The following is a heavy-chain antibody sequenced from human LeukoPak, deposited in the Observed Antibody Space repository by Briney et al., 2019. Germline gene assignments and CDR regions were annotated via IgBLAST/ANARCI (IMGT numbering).Heavy chain of an antibody. D-gene: IGHD2-21*01. Sequence: SVKVSCKASGGTFSSYAISWVRQAPGQGLEWMGGIIPIFGTANYAQKFQGRVTITADESTSKAYMELSSLRSEDTAVYYCARDSGPLDVAYCGGDCYSVGFFDYWGQGTLVTVSS. CDR1: GGTFSSYA. CDR2: IIPIFGTA. CDR3: ARDSGPLDVAYCGGDCYSVGFFDY. J-gene: IGHJ4*02. V-gene: IGHV1-69*01.